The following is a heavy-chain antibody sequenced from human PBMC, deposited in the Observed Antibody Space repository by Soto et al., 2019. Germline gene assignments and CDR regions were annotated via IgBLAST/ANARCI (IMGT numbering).Heavy chain of an antibody. D-gene: IGHD3-22*01. CDR2: ISSSSSTI. Sequence: PGGSLRLSCAASGFTFSSYSMNWVRQAPGKGLEWVSYISSSSSTIYYADSVKGRFTISRDNAKNSLYLQMNSLRDEDTAVYYCARASSYYDSSGYYYRFGYWGQGTLVTVSS. V-gene: IGHV3-48*02. J-gene: IGHJ4*02. CDR3: ARASSYYDSSGYYYRFGY. CDR1: GFTFSSYS.